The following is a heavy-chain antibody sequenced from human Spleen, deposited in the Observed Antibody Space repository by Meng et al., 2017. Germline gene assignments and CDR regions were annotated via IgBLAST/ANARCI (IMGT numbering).Heavy chain of an antibody. D-gene: IGHD5-12*01. CDR2: INHSGST. CDR3: AREGYSGYGWFDP. Sequence: LPRWCAGCLRPSESLSPTCAVYVGSFSGYYWSWIRQPPGKGLEWIGEINHSGSTNYNPSLKSRVTISVDTSKNQFSLTLTSVIAADTAVYYCAREGYSGYGWFDPWGQGTLVTVSS. V-gene: IGHV4-34*01. CDR1: VGSFSGYY. J-gene: IGHJ5*02.